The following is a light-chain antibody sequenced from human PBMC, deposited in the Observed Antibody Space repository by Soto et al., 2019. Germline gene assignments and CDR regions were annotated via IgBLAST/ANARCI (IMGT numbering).Light chain of an antibody. Sequence: ETVMTQSEATLSVSPGERATLSCRASQGIHTNLAWYQQKPGQPPRLLIYGASTRVTGIPTRFSGSGSGTEFTLTISSLQSEDFAVYYCQQYNNWPRTFGQGTKVEIK. CDR1: QGIHTN. CDR2: GAS. V-gene: IGKV3-15*01. CDR3: QQYNNWPRT. J-gene: IGKJ1*01.